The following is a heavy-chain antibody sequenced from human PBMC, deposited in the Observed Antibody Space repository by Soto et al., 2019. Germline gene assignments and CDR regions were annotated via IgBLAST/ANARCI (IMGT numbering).Heavy chain of an antibody. J-gene: IGHJ5*02. V-gene: IGHV4-31*01. CDR2: SYYSGST. CDR1: GGSISSGGYY. Sequence: QVQLQESGPGLVKPSQTLSLTGTVSGGSISSGGYYWSWIRQHPGKGLEWIGYSYYSGSTYYKPSLKSLVTISVDTSKNQSSLTLSSVTAAATAVYYCARSVFPWCRGTLVTVSS. CDR3: ARSVFP.